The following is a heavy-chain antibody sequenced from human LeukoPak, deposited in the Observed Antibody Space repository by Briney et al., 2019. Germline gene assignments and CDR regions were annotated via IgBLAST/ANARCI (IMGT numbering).Heavy chain of an antibody. CDR3: ARWAAPYYYDSSGYYYFDY. V-gene: IGHV1-69*13. CDR1: GGTFGSYA. CDR2: IIPIFGTA. D-gene: IGHD3-22*01. J-gene: IGHJ4*02. Sequence: SVKVSCKASGGTFGSYAISWVRQAPGQGLEWMGGIIPIFGTANYAQKFQGRVTITADESTSTAYMELSSLRSEDTAVYYCARWAAPYYYDSSGYYYFDYWGQGTLVTVSS.